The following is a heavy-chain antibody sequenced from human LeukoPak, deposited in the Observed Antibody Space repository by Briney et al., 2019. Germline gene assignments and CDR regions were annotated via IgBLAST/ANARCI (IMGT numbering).Heavy chain of an antibody. Sequence: SETLCLTCTVSGGSISSGGYYWSWIRQHPGKGLEWIGYIYYSGSTYYNPSLKSRVTISVDTSKNQFSLKLSSVTAADTAVYYCARDDPAGSFDYWGQGTLVTVSS. CDR2: IYYSGST. V-gene: IGHV4-31*03. CDR3: ARDDPAGSFDY. J-gene: IGHJ4*02. CDR1: GGSISSGGYY.